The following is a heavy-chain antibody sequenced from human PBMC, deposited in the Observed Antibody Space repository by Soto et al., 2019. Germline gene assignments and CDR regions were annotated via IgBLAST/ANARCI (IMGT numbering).Heavy chain of an antibody. CDR3: ARGLKAAATPQGFDP. CDR2: INHSGST. Sequence: SETLSLTCAVYGGSFSGYYWSWIRQPPGKGLEWIGEINHSGSTNYNPSLKSRVTISVDTSKNQFSLKLSSVTAADTAVYYCARGLKAAATPQGFDPWGQGTLVTVSS. J-gene: IGHJ5*02. CDR1: GGSFSGYY. V-gene: IGHV4-34*01. D-gene: IGHD6-13*01.